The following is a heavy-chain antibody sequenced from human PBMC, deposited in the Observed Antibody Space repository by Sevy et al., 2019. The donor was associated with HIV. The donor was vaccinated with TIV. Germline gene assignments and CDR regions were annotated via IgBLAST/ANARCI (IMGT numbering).Heavy chain of an antibody. J-gene: IGHJ4*02. CDR1: GFIFNSYV. V-gene: IGHV3-23*01. D-gene: IGHD3-16*02. CDR3: AKDQGDYVWGTFRDY. CDR2: ISGSGGYT. Sequence: GSLRLSCAASGFIFNSYVMSWVRQAPGKGLEWVSSISGSGGYTYYADSVKGRFTISRDNSNNMLYLQMNSLRAEDTAVYYCAKDQGDYVWGTFRDYWGQGTLVTVSS.